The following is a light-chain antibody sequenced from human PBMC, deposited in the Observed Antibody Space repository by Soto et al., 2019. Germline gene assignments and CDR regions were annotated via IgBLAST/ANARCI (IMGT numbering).Light chain of an antibody. Sequence: DVQMTQSPSSVSASVGDRVTITCRASQDISRWLAWYQQKPGQAAKFLIYAVSNLQSGDPSRFSGSGSRTDFALTISSLHPEDVATYYCQRGNDFPVTFGQGTRLDMK. J-gene: IGKJ5*01. CDR2: AVS. CDR3: QRGNDFPVT. CDR1: QDISRW. V-gene: IGKV1D-12*01.